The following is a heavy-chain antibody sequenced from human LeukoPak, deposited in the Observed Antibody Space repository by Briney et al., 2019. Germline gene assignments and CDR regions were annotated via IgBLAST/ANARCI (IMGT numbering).Heavy chain of an antibody. CDR1: GFIVNSYG. J-gene: IGHJ5*02. CDR2: IYSDGVT. Sequence: GGSLRLSCAASGFIVNSYGMSWVRQAPGKGLAWVSLIYSDGVTQYADSVKGRFTISRDNSKNTLYPQMNSLRDEDTAVYFCARDRAEGKTWVEFDPWGQGTLVTVSS. CDR3: ARDRAEGKTWVEFDP. V-gene: IGHV3-66*02.